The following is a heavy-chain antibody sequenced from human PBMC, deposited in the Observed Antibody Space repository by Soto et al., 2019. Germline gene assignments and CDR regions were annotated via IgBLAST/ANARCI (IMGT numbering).Heavy chain of an antibody. CDR1: GYTFTSYG. D-gene: IGHD3-22*01. Sequence: ASVKVSCKASGYTFTSYGISWVRQAPGQGLEWIGWISAYNGNTNYAHKLQGRVTMTTDTSTSTAYMELRSLRSDDTAVYYCARDQNYYDSSGYLLFDYWGQGTLVTVSS. CDR2: ISAYNGNT. J-gene: IGHJ4*02. V-gene: IGHV1-18*01. CDR3: ARDQNYYDSSGYLLFDY.